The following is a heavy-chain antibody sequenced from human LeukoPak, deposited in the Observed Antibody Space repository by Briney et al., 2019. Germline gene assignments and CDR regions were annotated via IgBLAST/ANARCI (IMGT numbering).Heavy chain of an antibody. V-gene: IGHV3-64*01. CDR3: ARDGPGIQLWRYFDY. CDR1: GFTFSSYA. Sequence: GGSLRLSCAASGFTFSSYAMHWVRQAPGKGLEYVSAISSNGGSTYYANSVKGRFTISRDNSKNTLYLQMGSLRAEDMAVYYCARDGPGIQLWRYFDYWGQGTLVTVSS. CDR2: ISSNGGST. J-gene: IGHJ4*02. D-gene: IGHD5-18*01.